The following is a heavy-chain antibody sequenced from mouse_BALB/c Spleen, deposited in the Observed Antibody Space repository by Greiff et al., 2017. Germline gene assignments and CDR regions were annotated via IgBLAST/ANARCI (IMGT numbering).Heavy chain of an antibody. J-gene: IGHJ3*01. V-gene: IGHV10-1*02. CDR2: IRSKSNNYAT. D-gene: IGHD2-2*01. CDR3: VSDGYGWFAY. Sequence: EVMLVESGGGLVQPKGSLKLSCAASGFTFNTYAMNWVRQAPGKGLEWVARIRSKSNNYATYYADSVKDRFTISRDDSQNMLYLQMNNLKTEDTAMYNCVSDGYGWFAYWGQGTLVTVSA. CDR1: GFTFNTYA.